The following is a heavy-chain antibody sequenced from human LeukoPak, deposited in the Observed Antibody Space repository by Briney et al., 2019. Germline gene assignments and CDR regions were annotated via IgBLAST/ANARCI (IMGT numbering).Heavy chain of an antibody. D-gene: IGHD1-26*01. V-gene: IGHV3-30*18. CDR2: ISYDGSNK. CDR3: AKAALGATYYFDY. Sequence: GGSLRLSCAASGFTFDTYGLHWVRQAPGKGLEWVAVISYDGSNKYYADSVKGRFTISRDNSKNTLYLQMNSLRAEDTAVYYCAKAALGATYYFDYWGQGTLVTVSS. CDR1: GFTFDTYG. J-gene: IGHJ4*02.